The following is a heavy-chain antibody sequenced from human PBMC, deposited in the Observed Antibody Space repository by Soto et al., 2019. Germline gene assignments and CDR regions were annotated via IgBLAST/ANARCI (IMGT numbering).Heavy chain of an antibody. CDR1: GGSFGTSY. Sequence: QVHLQQWGAGLLKPSETLSLTCGVYGGSFGTSYWAWIRQSPEKGLEWIGEINPNGDSNYNPSLKMRVTISLDMSENQFALKLTPVAAADTAVYYCARVTRFPDAFDIRGQGTPVIVSS. CDR3: ARVTRFPDAFDI. J-gene: IGHJ3*02. V-gene: IGHV4-34*01. CDR2: INPNGDS. D-gene: IGHD3-10*01.